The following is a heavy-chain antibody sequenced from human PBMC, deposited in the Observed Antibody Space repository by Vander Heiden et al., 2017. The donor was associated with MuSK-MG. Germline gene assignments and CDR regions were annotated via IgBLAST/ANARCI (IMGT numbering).Heavy chain of an antibody. CDR3: ARDYAAAGPPQYFQH. CDR1: GFTFRSYS. V-gene: IGHV3-21*01. CDR2: ISSSSSYI. D-gene: IGHD6-13*01. J-gene: IGHJ1*01. Sequence: EVQLVESGGGLVKPGGSLRLSCAASGFTFRSYSMNWVRQAPGKGLEWVSSISSSSSYIYYADSVKGRFTISRDNAKNSLYLQMNSLRAEDTAVYYCARDYAAAGPPQYFQHWGQGTLVTVSS.